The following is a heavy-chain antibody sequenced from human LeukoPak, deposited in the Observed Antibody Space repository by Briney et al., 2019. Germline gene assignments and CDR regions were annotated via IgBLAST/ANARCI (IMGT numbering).Heavy chain of an antibody. D-gene: IGHD6-13*01. J-gene: IGHJ5*02. CDR3: AKRGEGVSNTWYMNNWFDP. CDR2: ISYDGSKK. Sequence: GGSLRLSCAASGFTFNTYGMHWVRQAPGKGLEWVAFISYDGSKKNYVDSVKGRFTISRDNSKNTLYLQMNSLRAEDTAVYYCAKRGEGVSNTWYMNNWFDPWGQGTLVTVSS. CDR1: GFTFNTYG. V-gene: IGHV3-30*18.